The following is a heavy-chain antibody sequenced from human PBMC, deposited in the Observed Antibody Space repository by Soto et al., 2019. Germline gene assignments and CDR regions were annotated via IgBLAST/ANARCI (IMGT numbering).Heavy chain of an antibody. CDR1: GYSFYSYG. Sequence: ASVKVSCKASGYSFYSYGISWVRQAPGQGHEWMGWISAYKGNTNYAQKLQGRVTMTTDTSTSTAYMELRSLRSDDTAVYYSARAKLWGDHAFDYWGQGTMVTVSS. J-gene: IGHJ4*02. V-gene: IGHV1-18*04. CDR2: ISAYKGNT. D-gene: IGHD2-21*01. CDR3: ARAKLWGDHAFDY.